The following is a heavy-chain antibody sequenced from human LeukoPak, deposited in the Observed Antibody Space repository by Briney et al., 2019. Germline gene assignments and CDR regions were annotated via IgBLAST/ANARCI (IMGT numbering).Heavy chain of an antibody. V-gene: IGHV3-21*06. Sequence: PGGSLRLSCTAPGLTFSTSGFNWVHQAPGKGLEWVASIGPTGSDRYHADSIKGRFTISRDNANNFLYLQMNSLRAEDTAVYYCATETNGRHYDYWGQGTLLTVSS. CDR2: IGPTGSDR. CDR3: ATETNGRHYDY. J-gene: IGHJ4*02. D-gene: IGHD1-14*01. CDR1: GLTFSTSG.